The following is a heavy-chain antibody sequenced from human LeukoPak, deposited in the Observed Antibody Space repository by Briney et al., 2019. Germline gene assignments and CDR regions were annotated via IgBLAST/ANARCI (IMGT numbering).Heavy chain of an antibody. J-gene: IGHJ4*02. Sequence: SQTLSLTCTASGGSISSGGYYWSWIRHHPGKGLEWIGYIYYSGSTYYNPSLKSRVTISVDTSKNQFSLKLSSVTAADTAVYYCASEVVVVPAATGLRGYFDYWGQGTLVTVSS. CDR2: IYYSGST. D-gene: IGHD2-2*01. V-gene: IGHV4-31*03. CDR1: GGSISSGGYY. CDR3: ASEVVVVPAATGLRGYFDY.